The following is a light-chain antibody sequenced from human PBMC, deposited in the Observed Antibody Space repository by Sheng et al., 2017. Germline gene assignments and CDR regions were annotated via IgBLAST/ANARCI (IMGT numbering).Light chain of an antibody. CDR2: SAS. CDR1: QSVDSRY. V-gene: IGKV3-20*01. J-gene: IGKJ2*01. CDR3: QQYGSSPHT. Sequence: EIVLTQSPGTLSLSPGERATLSCRASQSVDSRYLAWYQQKPGQAPRLLIYSASSRATGIPDRFSGSGSGTDLTLTISRLEPEDFAVYYCQQYGSSPHTFGQGTQAGD.